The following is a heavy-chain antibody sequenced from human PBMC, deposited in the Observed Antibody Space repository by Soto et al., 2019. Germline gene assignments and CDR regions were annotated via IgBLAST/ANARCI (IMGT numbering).Heavy chain of an antibody. CDR2: LNPNTDRT. D-gene: IGHD5-12*01. Sequence: ASVKVSCKASGYTFSNYDINWVRQATGQGLEWMGWLNPNTDRTGSAQKFQGRVTMTRNTSLSTAYLELSGLRSDDAAVYYCARGIKGLPPSAFDIWGQGTRVTVSS. CDR1: GYTFSNYD. CDR3: ARGIKGLPPSAFDI. J-gene: IGHJ3*02. V-gene: IGHV1-8*01.